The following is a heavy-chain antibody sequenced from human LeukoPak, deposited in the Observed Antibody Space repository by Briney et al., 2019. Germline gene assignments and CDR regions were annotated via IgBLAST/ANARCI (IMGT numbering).Heavy chain of an antibody. D-gene: IGHD2-2*01. CDR3: ARVRITRANWFDP. Sequence: GGSLRLSCAASGFTFSDYWMLWVRQAPGKGLVWVSRILSDASSTSYADSVKGRFTISRDIAKNTLYLQMNSLRAEDTAVYYCARVRITRANWFDPWGQGTLVTVTS. CDR1: GFTFSDYW. CDR2: ILSDASST. V-gene: IGHV3-74*01. J-gene: IGHJ5*02.